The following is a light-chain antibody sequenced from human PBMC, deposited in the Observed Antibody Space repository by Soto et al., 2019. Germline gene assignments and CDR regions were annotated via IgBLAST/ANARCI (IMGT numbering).Light chain of an antibody. Sequence: DIPMTQSPSTLSGSVGDRVTITCRASQTIRSWLAWYQQKPGKAPKLLIYKASTLKSGVPSRFSGSGSGTEFTLTISSLQPDDFATYYCQHYNSYSEAFGQGTKVEVK. CDR3: QHYNSYSEA. CDR2: KAS. V-gene: IGKV1-5*03. J-gene: IGKJ1*01. CDR1: QTIRSW.